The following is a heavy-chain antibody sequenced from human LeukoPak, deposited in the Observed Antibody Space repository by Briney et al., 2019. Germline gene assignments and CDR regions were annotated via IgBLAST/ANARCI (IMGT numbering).Heavy chain of an antibody. D-gene: IGHD3-22*01. CDR2: IWYDGSNK. CDR1: GFTFSSYG. V-gene: IGHV3-33*01. CDR3: ARTQYYYDSRVAQAAFDI. J-gene: IGHJ3*02. Sequence: GRSLRLSCAAFGFTFSSYGMHWVRQAPGKGLEWVAVIWYDGSNKYYADSVKGRFTISRDNSKNTLYLQMNSLRAEDTAVYYCARTQYYYDSRVAQAAFDIWGQGTMVTVSS.